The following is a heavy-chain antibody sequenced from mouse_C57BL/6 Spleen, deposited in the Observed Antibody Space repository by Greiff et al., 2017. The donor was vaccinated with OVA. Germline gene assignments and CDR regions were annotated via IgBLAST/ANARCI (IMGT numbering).Heavy chain of an antibody. CDR1: GYTFTSYW. CDR3: ARSSDLSWFAY. D-gene: IGHD6-1*01. Sequence: QVQLQQSGAELAKPGASVKLSCKASGYTFTSYWMHWVKQRPGQGLEWIGYINPSSGYTKYNQKFKDKATLTAYKSSSTAYMQLSSLTYEDSAVYYCARSSDLSWFAYWGQGTLVTVSA. J-gene: IGHJ3*01. V-gene: IGHV1-7*01. CDR2: INPSSGYT.